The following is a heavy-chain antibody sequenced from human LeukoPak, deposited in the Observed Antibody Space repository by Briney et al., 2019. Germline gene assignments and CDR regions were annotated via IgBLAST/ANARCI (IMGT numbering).Heavy chain of an antibody. Sequence: SETLSLTCAVYGGSFSGYYWSWIRQPPGKGLEWIGEINHSGSTNYNPSLKSRVTISVDTSKNQFSLKLSSVTAADTAVYYCVRAHSIRSVVIISRFDYWGQGTPVTVSS. D-gene: IGHD3-3*01. CDR2: INHSGST. V-gene: IGHV4-34*01. J-gene: IGHJ4*02. CDR1: GGSFSGYY. CDR3: VRAHSIRSVVIISRFDY.